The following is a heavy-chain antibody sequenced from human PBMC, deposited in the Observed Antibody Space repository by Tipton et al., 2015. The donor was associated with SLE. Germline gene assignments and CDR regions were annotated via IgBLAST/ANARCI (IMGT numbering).Heavy chain of an antibody. J-gene: IGHJ6*03. CDR2: VYYSGST. D-gene: IGHD1-26*01. CDR1: GGSISSYY. Sequence: TLSLTCTVYGGSISSYYWIWIRQPPGKGLEWIGHVYYSGSTNYNPSLKSRVTISIDVSKNQFSLMLPSLTAADTAVYYCARESWDDYDMDVWGKGTTVTVSS. V-gene: IGHV4-59*08. CDR3: ARESWDDYDMDV.